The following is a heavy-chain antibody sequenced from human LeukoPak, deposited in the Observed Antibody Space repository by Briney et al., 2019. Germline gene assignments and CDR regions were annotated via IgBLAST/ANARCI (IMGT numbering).Heavy chain of an antibody. V-gene: IGHV4-38-2*01. CDR2: IYHSGST. CDR1: GYSISSGYY. D-gene: IGHD2-8*02. CDR3: ASLPVGDWFDP. J-gene: IGHJ5*02. Sequence: SETLPLTCAVSGYSISSGYYWGWIRQPPGKGLEWIGSIYHSGSTYYNPSLKSRVTISVDTSKNQFSLKLSSVTAADTAVYYCASLPVGDWFDPWGQGTLVTVSS.